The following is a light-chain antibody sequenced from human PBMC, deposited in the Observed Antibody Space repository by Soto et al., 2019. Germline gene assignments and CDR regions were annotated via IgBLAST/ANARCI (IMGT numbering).Light chain of an antibody. Sequence: QSVLTQPPSVSGAPGQRVTISCTGNNSNLGAGYDVHCYQQLPGAAPKLVVFGNRNRPSGVPERFSGSKSGTSASLAITGLQAEDEADYYCQAYDYSLTAFVFGGGTKLTVL. CDR1: NSNLGAGYD. CDR3: QAYDYSLTAFV. CDR2: GNR. J-gene: IGLJ3*02. V-gene: IGLV1-40*01.